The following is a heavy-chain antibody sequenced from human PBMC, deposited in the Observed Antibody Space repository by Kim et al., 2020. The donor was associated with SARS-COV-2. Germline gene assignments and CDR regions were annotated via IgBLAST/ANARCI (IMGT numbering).Heavy chain of an antibody. J-gene: IGHJ4*02. Sequence: GESLKISCQGSGYTFSSYWINWVRQMPGKGLEWVGTIDPRDAYTSYSPSFQGHVFISADKSISTAYLQWSSLRASDTAMYYCARLRGDYSRYYFDYWGQGTLVSVSS. CDR1: GYTFSSYW. V-gene: IGHV5-10-1*01. CDR3: ARLRGDYSRYYFDY. D-gene: IGHD4-17*01. CDR2: IDPRDAYT.